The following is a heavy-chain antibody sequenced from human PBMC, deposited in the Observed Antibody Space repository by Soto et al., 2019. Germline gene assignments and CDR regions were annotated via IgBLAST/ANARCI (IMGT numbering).Heavy chain of an antibody. Sequence: SETLSLTCSVSGVSMRNSYWTWIRQSAGKGLEWIGRISTSGNTNYNPSLNSRLTMSVDTSRNQVSLKLTSVTAADTAVYCCARGGGVPALGDPWGQGTLVTVSS. CDR1: GVSMRNSY. CDR3: ARGGGVPALGDP. J-gene: IGHJ5*02. CDR2: ISTSGNT. V-gene: IGHV4-4*07. D-gene: IGHD3-16*01.